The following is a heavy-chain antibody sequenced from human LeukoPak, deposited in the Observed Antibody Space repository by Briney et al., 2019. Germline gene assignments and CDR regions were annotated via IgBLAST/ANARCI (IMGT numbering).Heavy chain of an antibody. D-gene: IGHD3-22*01. CDR3: AKFSRYYYDSSGYDY. V-gene: IGHV3-23*01. Sequence: PGGSLRLSCAASGFTFSSYAMSWVRQAPGKGLEWVSAISGSGGSTYYADSVKGRFTISRDNSKNTLYLQMNSLRAEDTAVYYCAKFSRYYYDSSGYDYWGQGTLVTVSS. CDR2: ISGSGGST. J-gene: IGHJ4*02. CDR1: GFTFSSYA.